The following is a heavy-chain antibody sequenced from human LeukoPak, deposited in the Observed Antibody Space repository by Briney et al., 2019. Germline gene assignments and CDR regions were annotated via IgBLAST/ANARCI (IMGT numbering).Heavy chain of an antibody. Sequence: PSETLSLTCAVYGGSFSGYYWSWIRQPPGKGLEWIGEINHSGSTNYNPSLKSRVTISVDTSKNQFSLKLSSVTAADTAVCYCARGPAIFGVVIIKPLDYWGQGTLVTVSS. CDR3: ARGPAIFGVVIIKPLDY. CDR1: GGSFSGYY. J-gene: IGHJ4*02. D-gene: IGHD3-3*01. V-gene: IGHV4-34*01. CDR2: INHSGST.